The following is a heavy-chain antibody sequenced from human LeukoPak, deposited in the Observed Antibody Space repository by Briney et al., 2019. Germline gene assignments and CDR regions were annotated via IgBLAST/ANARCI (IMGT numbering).Heavy chain of an antibody. CDR2: IIPIFGTA. V-gene: IGHV1-69*01. CDR1: GGTFSSYA. Sequence: ASVKVSCEASGGTFSSYAISWVRRAPGQGLEWMGGIIPIFGTANYAQKFQGRVTITADESTSTAYMELSSLRSEDTAVYYCARGGSGAARRDYYYGMDVWGQGTTVTVSS. J-gene: IGHJ6*02. D-gene: IGHD6-6*01. CDR3: ARGGSGAARRDYYYGMDV.